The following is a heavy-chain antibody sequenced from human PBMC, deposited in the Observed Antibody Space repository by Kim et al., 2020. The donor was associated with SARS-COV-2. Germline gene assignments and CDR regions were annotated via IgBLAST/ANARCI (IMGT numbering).Heavy chain of an antibody. CDR1: GGSFSTFSSYS. J-gene: IGHJ2*01. CDR3: ARRFDL. Sequence: SETLSLTCTVSGGSFSTFSSYSWNWIRQSPGKGLECIGDMYYSGNTNYNPSLKSRVTISMDTSKNQLSLRLTSVTAADTAVYYCARRFDLWGRGTLVTVSS. CDR2: MYYSGNT. V-gene: IGHV4-61*01.